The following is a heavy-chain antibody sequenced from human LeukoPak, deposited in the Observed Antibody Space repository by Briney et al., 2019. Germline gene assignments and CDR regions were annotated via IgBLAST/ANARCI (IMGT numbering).Heavy chain of an antibody. CDR1: GFTFSSYS. J-gene: IGHJ6*03. Sequence: GGSLRLSCAASGFTFSSYSMNWVRQAPGKGLEWVSYISSSSSTIYYADSVKGRFTISRDNAKNSLYLQMNSLRAEDTAVYYCARVGVVVPAAADTASAHYYYMDVWGEGTTVTVSS. V-gene: IGHV3-48*01. D-gene: IGHD2-2*01. CDR2: ISSSSSTI. CDR3: ARVGVVVPAAADTASAHYYYMDV.